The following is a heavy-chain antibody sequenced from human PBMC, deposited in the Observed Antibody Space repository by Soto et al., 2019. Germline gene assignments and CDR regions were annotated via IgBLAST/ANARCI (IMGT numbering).Heavy chain of an antibody. V-gene: IGHV4-31*03. CDR1: GCSIRRGGCY. J-gene: IGHJ4*02. CDR2: IYYSGST. Sequence: PSGTLSPTCPVAGCSIRRGGCYWSWIRQHPGKGLEWIGYIYYSGSTYYNPSLKSRVTISVDTSKNQFSLKLSSVTAADTAVYYCAREPTIWGQGTLVTVSS. CDR3: AREPTI. D-gene: IGHD1-26*01.